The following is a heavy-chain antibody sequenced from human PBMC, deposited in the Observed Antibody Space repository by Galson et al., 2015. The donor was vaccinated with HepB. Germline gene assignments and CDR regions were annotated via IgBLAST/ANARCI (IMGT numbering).Heavy chain of an antibody. J-gene: IGHJ6*02. CDR2: ICPGGAQ. Sequence: SLRLSCAASGFSFISHSMNWVRHSPGKGLEWLAYICPGGAQYFAGSARGRFTISRGHAKKSMYLHMSSLRVEDTGIYYCARNPASYDYYNMDVWGQGTTVTVSS. CDR3: ARNPASYDYYNMDV. V-gene: IGHV3-48*01. CDR1: GFSFISHS. D-gene: IGHD6-25*01.